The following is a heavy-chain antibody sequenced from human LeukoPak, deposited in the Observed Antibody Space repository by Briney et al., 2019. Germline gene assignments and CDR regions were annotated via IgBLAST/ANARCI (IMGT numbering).Heavy chain of an antibody. CDR3: ARDTNWAFDY. Sequence: GGSLRLSCAASGFTFSSYSMNWVRQAPGKGLEWVSAISSSSTYIYHADSVKGRFTISRDNAKNSLYLQMNSLRDEDTAVYYCARDTNWAFDYWGQGTLVTVSS. D-gene: IGHD1-1*01. J-gene: IGHJ4*02. CDR1: GFTFSSYS. CDR2: ISSSSTYI. V-gene: IGHV3-21*01.